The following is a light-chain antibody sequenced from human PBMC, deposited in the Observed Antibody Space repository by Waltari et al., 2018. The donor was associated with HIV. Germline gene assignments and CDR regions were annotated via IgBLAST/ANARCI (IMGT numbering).Light chain of an antibody. CDR1: SSDIGNYKY. CDR2: EDN. CDR3: SSYTDSSVI. J-gene: IGLJ2*01. Sequence: QSALTQPASVSGSPGQSITISCTGASSDIGNYKYVSWYQHHPGIAPKLIIYEDNNRPSAVSNRFSGSKSGKTASLTISGLQAEDESDYYCSSYTDSSVIFGGGTKVTVL. V-gene: IGLV2-14*01.